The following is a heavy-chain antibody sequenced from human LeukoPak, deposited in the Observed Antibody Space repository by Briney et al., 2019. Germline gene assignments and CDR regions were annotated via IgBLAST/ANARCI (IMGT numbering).Heavy chain of an antibody. CDR2: ISGSGGNT. CDR1: GFTFSSYA. J-gene: IGHJ4*02. Sequence: GRSLRLSCAASGFTFSSYAMSWVRQAPGKGLEWVSVISGSGGNTYYADSVKGRFTISRDNSKNTLYLQMNSLRAEDTAIYYCAKDGKGAPVAGTGYFDYWGQGTLVTVSS. D-gene: IGHD6-19*01. V-gene: IGHV3-23*01. CDR3: AKDGKGAPVAGTGYFDY.